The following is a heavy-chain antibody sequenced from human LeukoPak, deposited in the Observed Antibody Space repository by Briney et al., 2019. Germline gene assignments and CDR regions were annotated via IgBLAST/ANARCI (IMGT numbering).Heavy chain of an antibody. D-gene: IGHD2-15*01. J-gene: IGHJ4*01. CDR2: IYYSGST. Sequence: IPSETLSLTCTVSGGSISSYYWSWIRQPPGKGLEWIGYIYYSGSTNYNPSLKSRVTISVDTSKNQFSLKLSSVTAADTALYYCTRGYTSGGTYYPFNCWGHGTLVTVSS. CDR3: TRGYTSGGTYYPFNC. V-gene: IGHV4-59*12. CDR1: GGSISSYY.